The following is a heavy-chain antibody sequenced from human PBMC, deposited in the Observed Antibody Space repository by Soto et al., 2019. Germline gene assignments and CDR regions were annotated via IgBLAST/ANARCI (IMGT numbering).Heavy chain of an antibody. CDR3: AILGLDVDS. Sequence: QVQLVQSGAEVQKPGSSVNVSCKASGDTPSTYAISWVRHAPGQGLEWMGGIIPILGTPNYAQRFQGKITISADTSTRTTYMELNSVTSDDTAMFYCAILGLDVDSWGQGTLVIVSS. CDR1: GDTPSTYA. J-gene: IGHJ4*02. V-gene: IGHV1-69*14. D-gene: IGHD3-16*01. CDR2: IIPILGTP.